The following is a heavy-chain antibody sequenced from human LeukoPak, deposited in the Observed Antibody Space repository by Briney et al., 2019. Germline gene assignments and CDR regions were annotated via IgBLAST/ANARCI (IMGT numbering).Heavy chain of an antibody. CDR1: GFTFNIFG. D-gene: IGHD5-12*01. V-gene: IGHV3-33*03. CDR2: IWYDGSEK. CDR3: AKDRTGGYDCPDQ. J-gene: IGHJ5*02. Sequence: PGGSLRLSCVASGFTFNIFGLHWVRQAPGKGLEWVGVIWYDGSEKYYADSVKGRFTISRDNSRNTVDLQMDSLRAEDTAVYYCAKDRTGGYDCPDQWGQGTLVTVSS.